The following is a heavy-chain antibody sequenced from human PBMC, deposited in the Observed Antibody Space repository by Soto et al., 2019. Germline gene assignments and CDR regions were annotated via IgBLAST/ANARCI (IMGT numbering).Heavy chain of an antibody. CDR3: AINSLYCSGGRCYPLPNY. CDR2: IKQDGSEK. Sequence: GGSLRLSCASSGFTLSSYWMSWVRQAPGKGLEWVANIKQDGSEKYYVDSVKGRFTISRDNAKNSLYLQMNSLRAEDTAVYYCAINSLYCSGGRCYPLPNYWGQGTLVTVSS. J-gene: IGHJ4*02. CDR1: GFTLSSYW. V-gene: IGHV3-7*01. D-gene: IGHD2-15*01.